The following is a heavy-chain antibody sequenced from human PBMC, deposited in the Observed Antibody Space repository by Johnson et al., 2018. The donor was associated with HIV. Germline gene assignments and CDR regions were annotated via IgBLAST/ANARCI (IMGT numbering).Heavy chain of an antibody. CDR1: GFTFSDYY. Sequence: QVHLVESGGGLVKPGGSLRLSCVASGFTFSDYYMTWVRQAPGKGLEWVSYISSSGSTIYYADSVKGRFTISRDNAKNSLYLQLSSMRTEDTAVFYCARGGVVHDAFDMWGQGTMVTVSS. J-gene: IGHJ3*02. D-gene: IGHD2-2*01. CDR3: ARGGVVHDAFDM. V-gene: IGHV3-11*04. CDR2: ISSSGSTI.